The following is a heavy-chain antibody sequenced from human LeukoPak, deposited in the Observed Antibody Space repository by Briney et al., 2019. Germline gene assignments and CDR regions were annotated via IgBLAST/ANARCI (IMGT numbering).Heavy chain of an antibody. CDR3: AEDQGLDILVVPAAIDF. Sequence: GGSLRLSCAASGFTFSSYAMSWVRQAPGKGLEWVSAISGSGGSTYYADSVKGRFTISRDNSKNTLYLQMNSLRAEDTAVYYCAEDQGLDILVVPAAIDFWGQGTLVTVSS. CDR1: GFTFSSYA. V-gene: IGHV3-23*01. J-gene: IGHJ4*02. D-gene: IGHD2-2*02. CDR2: ISGSGGST.